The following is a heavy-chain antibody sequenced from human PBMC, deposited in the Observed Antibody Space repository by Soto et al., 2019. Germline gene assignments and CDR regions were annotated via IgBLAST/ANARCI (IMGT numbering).Heavy chain of an antibody. V-gene: IGHV4-59*01. Sequence: PSETLSLTCAVYGGSISSYYWSWIRQPPGKGLEWIGYIYYSGSTNYNPSLKSRVTISVDTSKNQFSLKLSSVTAADTAVYYCGRVRYYGSGSYYRAYYYYGMDVWGQGTTVTVSS. D-gene: IGHD3-10*01. CDR3: GRVRYYGSGSYYRAYYYYGMDV. CDR1: GGSISSYY. CDR2: IYYSGST. J-gene: IGHJ6*02.